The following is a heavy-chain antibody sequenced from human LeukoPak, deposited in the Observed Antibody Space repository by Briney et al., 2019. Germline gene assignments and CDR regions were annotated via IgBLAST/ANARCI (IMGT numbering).Heavy chain of an antibody. CDR1: GFTFSSYA. CDR3: AGLTGSDY. CDR2: ISYDGSNK. J-gene: IGHJ4*02. Sequence: SGGSLSLSCAASGFTFSSYAMHWVRQAPGKGLEWVAVISYDGSNKYYADSVKGRFTISRDNSKNTLYLQMNSLRAEDTAVYYCAGLTGSDYWGQGTLVTVSS. V-gene: IGHV3-30-3*01. D-gene: IGHD7-27*01.